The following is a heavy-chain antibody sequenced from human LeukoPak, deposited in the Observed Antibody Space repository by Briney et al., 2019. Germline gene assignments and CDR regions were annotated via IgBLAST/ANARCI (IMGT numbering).Heavy chain of an antibody. CDR1: GFTVSSNY. CDR2: IYSGGST. Sequence: GGSLRLSCAASGFTVSSNYMSWVRQAPGKGLEWVSVIYSGGSTYYADSVKGRFAISRDNSKNTLYLQMNSLRAEDTAVYYCARGSSGQGVYYFDYWGQGTLVTVSS. V-gene: IGHV3-53*01. J-gene: IGHJ4*02. CDR3: ARGSSGQGVYYFDY. D-gene: IGHD6-19*01.